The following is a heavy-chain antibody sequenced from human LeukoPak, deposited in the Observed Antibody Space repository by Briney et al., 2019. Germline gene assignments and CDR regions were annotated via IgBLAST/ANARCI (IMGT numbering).Heavy chain of an antibody. CDR3: ARVDCSSTSCYRHYYYGMDV. D-gene: IGHD2-2*02. J-gene: IGHJ6*02. Sequence: PGTSLRLSCAASGFMFRNFAMSWVRQAPGKGLEWVSAISGSGGSTYYADSVKGRFTISRDNSKNTLYLQMNSLRAEDTAVYYCARVDCSSTSCYRHYYYGMDVWGQGTTVTVSS. V-gene: IGHV3-23*01. CDR2: ISGSGGST. CDR1: GFMFRNFA.